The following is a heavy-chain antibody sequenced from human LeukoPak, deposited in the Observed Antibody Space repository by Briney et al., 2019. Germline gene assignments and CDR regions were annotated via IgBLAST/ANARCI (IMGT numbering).Heavy chain of an antibody. D-gene: IGHD3-22*01. CDR3: AREVSEGFDF. CDR2: FGTRSTSI. Sequence: GRSLRLSCTASGFTFSGYSMNWIRQAPGKGLEWVSSFGTRSTSIYHAGSVKGRFAISRDNAKNSLYLQMNSLRAEDTALYYCAREVSEGFDFWGQGTLVTVSS. J-gene: IGHJ4*02. V-gene: IGHV3-21*01. CDR1: GFTFSGYS.